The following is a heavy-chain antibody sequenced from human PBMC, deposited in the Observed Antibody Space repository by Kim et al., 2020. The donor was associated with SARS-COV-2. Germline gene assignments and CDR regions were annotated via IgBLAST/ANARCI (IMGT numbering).Heavy chain of an antibody. V-gene: IGHV3-23*01. D-gene: IGHD3-22*01. CDR1: GFTFSSYA. J-gene: IGHJ4*02. CDR2: ISGSGDST. Sequence: GGSLRLSCAASGFTFSSYAMSWVRQAPGKGLEWVSAISGSGDSTYYADSVKGRFTISRDTSKNTLYLQMNSLRAEDTAVYYCAKRRYDSSRYYFDYWGQGTLVTVSS. CDR3: AKRRYDSSRYYFDY.